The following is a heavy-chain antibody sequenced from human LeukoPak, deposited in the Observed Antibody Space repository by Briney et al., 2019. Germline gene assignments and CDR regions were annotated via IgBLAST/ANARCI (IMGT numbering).Heavy chain of an antibody. D-gene: IGHD3-16*02. V-gene: IGHV1-69*13. J-gene: IGHJ6*02. CDR1: GGTFSSYA. CDR3: ARTYDYVWGSYRYYYYGMDV. Sequence: GASVKVSCKASGGTFSSYAISWVRQAPGQGLESMGGIIPIFGTANYAQKFQGRVTITADESTSTAYMELSSLRSEDTAVYYCARTYDYVWGSYRYYYYGMDVWGQGTTVTVSS. CDR2: IIPIFGTA.